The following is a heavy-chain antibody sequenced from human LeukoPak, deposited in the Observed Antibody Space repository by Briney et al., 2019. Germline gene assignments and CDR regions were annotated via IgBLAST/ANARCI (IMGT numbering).Heavy chain of an antibody. CDR3: ARGRGYSSSSTDMDV. V-gene: IGHV3-21*01. CDR2: ISSSSYI. J-gene: IGHJ6*02. D-gene: IGHD6-6*01. Sequence: GGSLRLSCATSGFTFSSYGMNWVRQAPGKGLEWVSSISSSSYIYYADSVKDRFTISRDNAENSLYLQMSSLRAEDTAVYYCARGRGYSSSSTDMDVWGRGTTVTVSS. CDR1: GFTFSSYG.